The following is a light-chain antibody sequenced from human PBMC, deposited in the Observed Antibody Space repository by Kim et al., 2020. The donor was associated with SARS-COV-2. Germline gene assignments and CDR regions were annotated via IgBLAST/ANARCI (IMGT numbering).Light chain of an antibody. Sequence: ATNTCKSSQSVLSSSNNQNYFGWHQQKPGQPPRLLIYGASSRESGVPDRFGGSGSGTDFTLTISSLQAEDVAVYYCQQYYTTPITFGQGTRLEIK. J-gene: IGKJ5*01. CDR3: QQYYTTPIT. V-gene: IGKV4-1*01. CDR2: GAS. CDR1: QSVLSSSNNQNY.